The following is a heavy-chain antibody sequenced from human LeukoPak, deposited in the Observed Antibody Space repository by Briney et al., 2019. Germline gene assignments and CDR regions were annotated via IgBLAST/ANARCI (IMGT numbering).Heavy chain of an antibody. CDR2: ISYDGSNK. V-gene: IGHV3-30*18. J-gene: IGHJ4*02. CDR3: AKDFTAGDVVDY. CDR1: GFTFSSYG. Sequence: GRSLRLSCAASGFTFSSYGMHWVRQAPGKGLEWVAVISYDGSNKYYADSVKGRSTISRDNSKNTLYLQMNSLRAEDTAVYYCAKDFTAGDVVDYWGQGTLVTVSS. D-gene: IGHD5-18*01.